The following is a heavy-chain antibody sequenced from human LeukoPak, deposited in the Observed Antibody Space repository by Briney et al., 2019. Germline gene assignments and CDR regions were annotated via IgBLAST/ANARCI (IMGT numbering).Heavy chain of an antibody. D-gene: IGHD6-13*01. J-gene: IGHJ6*02. V-gene: IGHV1-8*01. Sequence: GASVKGSCKASGYTFTSYDINWVRQATGQGLEWMGWMNPNSANTGYAQKFQGRVTMTRNTSISTAYMELSSLRSEDTAVYYCARLASSSWPLYYYYGMDVWGQGTTVTVSS. CDR3: ARLASSSWPLYYYYGMDV. CDR1: GYTFTSYD. CDR2: MNPNSANT.